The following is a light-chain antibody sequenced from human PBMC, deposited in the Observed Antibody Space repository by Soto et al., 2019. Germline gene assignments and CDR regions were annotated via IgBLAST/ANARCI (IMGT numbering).Light chain of an antibody. CDR1: QTITTN. CDR3: QQSYSTPPT. CDR2: AAS. Sequence: DIQMTQSPPSLSTSAGERVTMTCRASQTITTNSSWYQQKAGKTPRLLIYAASRLQSGVPSRFSGSGSGTDFTLTITNLQPEDVATYFCQQSYSTPPTFGQGTKVEIK. J-gene: IGKJ2*01. V-gene: IGKV1-39*01.